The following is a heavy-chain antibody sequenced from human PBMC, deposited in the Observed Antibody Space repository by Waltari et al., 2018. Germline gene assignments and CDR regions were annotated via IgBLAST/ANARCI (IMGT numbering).Heavy chain of an antibody. V-gene: IGHV3-21*01. CDR1: GFTFSSYS. D-gene: IGHD6-13*01. CDR3: ARDRGAAAGRLRSDAFDI. CDR2: ISSSSSYI. J-gene: IGHJ3*02. Sequence: EVQLVESGGGLVKPGGTLRLSCAASGFTFSSYSMNWVRQAPGQGLEWVSSISSSSSYIYYADSVKGRFTISRDNAKNSLYLQMNSLRAEDTAVYYCARDRGAAAGRLRSDAFDIWGQGTMVTVSS.